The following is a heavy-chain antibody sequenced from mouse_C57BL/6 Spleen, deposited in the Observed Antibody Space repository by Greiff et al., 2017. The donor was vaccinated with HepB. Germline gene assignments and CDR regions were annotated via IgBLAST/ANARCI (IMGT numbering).Heavy chain of an antibody. CDR2: IDPEDGET. J-gene: IGHJ4*01. CDR1: GFNIKDYY. D-gene: IGHD2-1*01. V-gene: IGHV14-2*01. Sequence: VQLQQSGAELVKPGASVKLSCTASGFNIKDYYMHWVKQRTEQGLVWIGRIDPEDGETKYAPKCQGKATITADTSSNTAYLQLSSLTSEDTAVYYCASSYGNGAMDYWGQGTSVTVSS. CDR3: ASSYGNGAMDY.